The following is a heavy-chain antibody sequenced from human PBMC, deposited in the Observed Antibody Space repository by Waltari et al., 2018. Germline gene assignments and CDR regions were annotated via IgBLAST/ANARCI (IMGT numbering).Heavy chain of an antibody. CDR2: INPNSGGT. CDR1: GYTFTGYY. Sequence: QVQLVQSGAEVKKPGASVKVSCKASGYTFTGYYMHWVRQAPGQGLEWMGWINPNSGGTNYAQKVQGRVTMTRHTSLSTAYMELSRLRSDDMTVYYCARDPTSSLFDYCCQGTLVTVSS. J-gene: IGHJ4*02. CDR3: ARDPTSSLFDY. V-gene: IGHV1-2*02.